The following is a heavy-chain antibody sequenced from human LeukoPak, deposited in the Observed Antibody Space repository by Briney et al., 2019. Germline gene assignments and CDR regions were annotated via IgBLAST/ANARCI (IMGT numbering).Heavy chain of an antibody. J-gene: IGHJ6*03. Sequence: ASVKVSCKASGYTFTGYYMHWVRQAPGQGLEWMGWINPNSGGTNYAQKFQGRVTMTRDTSISTAYMELSRLRSDDTAVYYCARDPANVLLWFREPTGYMDVWGKGTTVTISS. D-gene: IGHD3-10*01. V-gene: IGHV1-2*02. CDR2: INPNSGGT. CDR3: ARDPANVLLWFREPTGYMDV. CDR1: GYTFTGYY.